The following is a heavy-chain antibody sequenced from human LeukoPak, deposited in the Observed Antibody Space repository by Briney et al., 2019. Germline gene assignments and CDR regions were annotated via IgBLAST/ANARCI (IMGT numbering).Heavy chain of an antibody. CDR1: GGSISSYY. J-gene: IGHJ6*03. CDR2: IHTSGST. Sequence: SETLSLTCSVSGGSISSYYWSWIRQPAGKGLEWIGRIHTSGSTNYNPSLKSRVTMSVDTSKNQFSLKLSSVTAADTAVYYCARGDSSSISYYYYMDVWGKGTTVTVSS. D-gene: IGHD6-6*01. V-gene: IGHV4-4*07. CDR3: ARGDSSSISYYYYMDV.